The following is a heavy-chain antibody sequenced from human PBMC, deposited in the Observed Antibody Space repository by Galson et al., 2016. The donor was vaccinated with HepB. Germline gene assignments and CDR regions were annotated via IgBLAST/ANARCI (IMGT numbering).Heavy chain of an antibody. V-gene: IGHV3-74*01. CDR2: ILRDER. Sequence: SLRLSCAMSGLTFSNYWMHWVRQAPGKGLVWVSRILRDERFYADSVKGRFTISRDNSKNTLYLQMNSLRAEDTAVYYCAKGLYGDYSYFDDWGQGTLVTVSS. J-gene: IGHJ4*02. D-gene: IGHD4-17*01. CDR1: GLTFSNYW. CDR3: AKGLYGDYSYFDD.